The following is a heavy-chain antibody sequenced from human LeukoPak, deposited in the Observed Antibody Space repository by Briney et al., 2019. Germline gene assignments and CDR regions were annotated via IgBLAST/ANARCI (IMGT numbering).Heavy chain of an antibody. D-gene: IGHD1-26*01. CDR3: ARGGARGADY. J-gene: IGHJ4*02. Sequence: PSQTLSLTCTVSGGSISSGGYYWSWIRQPPGKGLEWIGYIYHSGSTYYNPSLKSRVTISVDRSKNQFSLKLSSVTAADTAVYYCARGGARGADYWGQGTLVTVSS. CDR2: IYHSGST. V-gene: IGHV4-30-2*01. CDR1: GGSISSGGYY.